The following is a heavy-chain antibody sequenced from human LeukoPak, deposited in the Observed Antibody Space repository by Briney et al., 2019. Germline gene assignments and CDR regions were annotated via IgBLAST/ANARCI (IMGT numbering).Heavy chain of an antibody. CDR1: GFTVSSSY. CDR3: ARGRQIYYQSSGYYDNWFDP. J-gene: IGHJ5*02. D-gene: IGHD3-22*01. V-gene: IGHV3-66*01. Sequence: GGSLRLSCAASGFTVSSSYMTWVCQAPGKGLEWVSVIYGGGSTYYADSVKGRFTISRDNSKNTLYLHMNSLRAEDTAVYYCARGRQIYYQSSGYYDNWFDPWGQGTLVTVSS. CDR2: IYGGGST.